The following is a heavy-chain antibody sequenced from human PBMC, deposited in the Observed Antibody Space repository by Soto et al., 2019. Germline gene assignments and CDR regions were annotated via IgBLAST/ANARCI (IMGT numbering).Heavy chain of an antibody. J-gene: IGHJ5*02. D-gene: IGHD3-9*01. CDR2: INPNSGNT. V-gene: IGHV1-8*02. CDR3: ARRALAGEFVLRYFDWVTPQGWFDP. CDR1: GYTFTSYY. Sequence: ASVKVSCKASGYTFTSYYMHWVRQAPGQGLEWMGIINPNSGNTGYAQKFQGRVTMTRNTSISTAYMELSSLRSEDTAVYYCARRALAGEFVLRYFDWVTPQGWFDPWGQGTLVTVSS.